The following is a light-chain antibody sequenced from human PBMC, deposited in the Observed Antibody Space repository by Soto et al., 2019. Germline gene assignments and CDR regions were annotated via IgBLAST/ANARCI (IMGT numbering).Light chain of an antibody. CDR1: RSDVGAFNY. V-gene: IGLV2-14*01. J-gene: IGLJ1*01. CDR2: EVG. Sequence: QFALTQPASVSGSPGQSITISCTGTRSDVGAFNYVSWYLQYPGKAPKLMIYEVGNRPTGVSNRCSGSKSGNTASLTISGLQAEDEADYYCCSYASGSIYVFGTGTKLTVL. CDR3: CSYASGSIYV.